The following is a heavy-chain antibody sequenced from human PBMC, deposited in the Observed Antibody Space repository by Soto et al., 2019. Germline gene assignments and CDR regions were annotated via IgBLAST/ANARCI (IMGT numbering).Heavy chain of an antibody. V-gene: IGHV3-53*01. CDR2: IYAGGNT. CDR3: ARVTTFYDILTSSYALNYFDY. CDR1: GFSVTSNY. J-gene: IGHJ4*02. D-gene: IGHD3-9*01. Sequence: VQLVESGGTLVQPGGSLRLSCAASGFSVTSNYMTWVRQAPGKGLECVSVIYAGGNTYYPDSVKGRFTISSDNSKNTLFLQMNNLRAEDTAVYHCARVTTFYDILTSSYALNYFDYWGQGTRVTVSS.